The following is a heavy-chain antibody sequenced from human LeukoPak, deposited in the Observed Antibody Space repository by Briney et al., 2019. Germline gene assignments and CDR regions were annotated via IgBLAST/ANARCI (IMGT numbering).Heavy chain of an antibody. D-gene: IGHD2-15*01. J-gene: IGHJ5*01. Sequence: PGGSLRLSCAASGFTFNTYWMSWVRQAPGKGLEWVANIKEDGSDKYYVDSMKGRFTISRDNAKNSLHLQMNSLRAEDTAVYYCARRGLPDSWGQGTLVTVSS. V-gene: IGHV3-7*05. CDR1: GFTFNTYW. CDR3: ARRGLPDS. CDR2: IKEDGSDK.